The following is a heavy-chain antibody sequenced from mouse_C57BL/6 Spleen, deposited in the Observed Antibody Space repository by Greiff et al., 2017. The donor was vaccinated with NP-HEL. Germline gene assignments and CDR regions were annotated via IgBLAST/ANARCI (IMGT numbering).Heavy chain of an antibody. CDR3: ARDSSGYSYYYAMDY. J-gene: IGHJ4*01. CDR2: IYPGDGDP. V-gene: IGHV1-82*01. CDR1: GYAFSSSW. Sequence: QVQLKESGPELVKPGASVKISCKASGYAFSSSWMNWVKQRPGKGLEWIGRIYPGDGDPNYNGKFKGKATLTADKSSSPSYMQLSSLTSENSAVYFWARDSSGYSYYYAMDYWGQGTSLTVSS. D-gene: IGHD3-2*02.